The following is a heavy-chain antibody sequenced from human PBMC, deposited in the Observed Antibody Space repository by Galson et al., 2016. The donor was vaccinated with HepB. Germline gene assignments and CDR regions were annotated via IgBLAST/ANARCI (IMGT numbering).Heavy chain of an antibody. J-gene: IGHJ4*02. V-gene: IGHV1-46*01. D-gene: IGHD2-2*01. CDR3: VRAVVVVVPAANDPFDY. CDR2: INPSDGTI. Sequence: MGIINPSDGTISYAQKFQGRVTMTRDTSTSTAYMELSSLRSEDTAVYYCVRAVVVVVPAANDPFDYWGQGTLVTVSS.